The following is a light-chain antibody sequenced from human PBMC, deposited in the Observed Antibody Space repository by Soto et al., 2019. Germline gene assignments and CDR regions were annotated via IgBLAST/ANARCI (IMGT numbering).Light chain of an antibody. CDR3: QQYNNWPPIT. CDR1: QSVGSN. Sequence: EFVLTQSPGTLSLSPGERATLSCRASQSVGSNYLAWYQQKPGQAPRLLIYGASTRATGIPARFSGSGSGTQFTLTISCLQSEDFAVYYCQQYNNWPPITYGQGTRLEIK. J-gene: IGKJ5*01. CDR2: GAS. V-gene: IGKV3-15*01.